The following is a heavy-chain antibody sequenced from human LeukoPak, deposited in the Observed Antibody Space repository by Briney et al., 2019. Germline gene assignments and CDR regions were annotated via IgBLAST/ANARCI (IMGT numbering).Heavy chain of an antibody. CDR3: AKACSFWSGSGMYYFDY. CDR2: ISGSGGST. D-gene: IGHD3-3*01. Sequence: GGSLRLSCAASGFTFSSYAMSWVRQAPGKGLEWVSAISGSGGSTYYADSVKGRFTISRDNSKNTLYLQMNSLRAEDTAVYYCAKACSFWSGSGMYYFDYWGRGTLVTVSS. J-gene: IGHJ4*02. CDR1: GFTFSSYA. V-gene: IGHV3-23*01.